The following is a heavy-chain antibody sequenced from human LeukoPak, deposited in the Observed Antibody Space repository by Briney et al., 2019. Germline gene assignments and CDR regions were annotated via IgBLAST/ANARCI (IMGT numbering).Heavy chain of an antibody. D-gene: IGHD2-15*01. Sequence: PGGSLRLSSAASGFTFSYYGMHWARQGPGKGLEWGAFLWYDGGDKYYTDSVRGRFTLSRDNAKNSLYLQMNTLRAEDKAVYYCANLPFGVYCSGGSCYSYYYYYIDVWDKGTTVTISS. V-gene: IGHV3-33*03. J-gene: IGHJ6*03. CDR3: ANLPFGVYCSGGSCYSYYYYYIDV. CDR1: GFTFSYYG. CDR2: LWYDGGDK.